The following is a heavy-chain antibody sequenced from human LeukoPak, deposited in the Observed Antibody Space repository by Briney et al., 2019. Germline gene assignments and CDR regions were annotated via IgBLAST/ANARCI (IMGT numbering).Heavy chain of an antibody. J-gene: IGHJ4*02. CDR1: GFTFSSYA. CDR3: ARPASGWHIFDC. D-gene: IGHD6-19*01. V-gene: IGHV3-23*01. CDR2: IGASGDST. Sequence: GGSLRLSCAASGFTFSSYAMSWVRQAPGKGLEWVSGIGASGDSTYYADSVKGRFTISKDNSKNTVYLQMNSLRAEDTAIYYCARPASGWHIFDCWGQGTLVTVSS.